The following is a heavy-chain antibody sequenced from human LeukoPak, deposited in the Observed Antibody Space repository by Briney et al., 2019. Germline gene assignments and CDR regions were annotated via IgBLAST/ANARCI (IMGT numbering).Heavy chain of an antibody. D-gene: IGHD6-19*01. J-gene: IGHJ5*02. CDR1: GYTFTSYD. CDR3: ARGLSSGWYGDNWFDP. CDR2: MNPNSGNT. Sequence: ASVKASCKASGYTFTSYDINWVRQATGQGLEWMGWMNPNSGNTGYAQKFQGRVTMTRNTSISTAYMELSSLRSEDTAVYYCARGLSSGWYGDNWFDPWGQGTLVTVSS. V-gene: IGHV1-8*01.